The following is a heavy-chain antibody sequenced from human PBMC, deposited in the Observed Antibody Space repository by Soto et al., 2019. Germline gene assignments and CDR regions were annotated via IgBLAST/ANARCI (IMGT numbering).Heavy chain of an antibody. Sequence: GPRLVNPTQTLTLTCTVSGFSVSTSGMCVSWIRQPPGKALEWLALIDWDNNKYYSTSLKTRVTISKDTSKNQVVLTMTNVHPVDIATYYCARSNGYSYYGVDVWGQGTTVTVS. V-gene: IGHV2-70*13. CDR3: ARSNGYSYYGVDV. CDR2: IDWDNNK. J-gene: IGHJ6*02. D-gene: IGHD2-8*01. CDR1: GFSVSTSGMC.